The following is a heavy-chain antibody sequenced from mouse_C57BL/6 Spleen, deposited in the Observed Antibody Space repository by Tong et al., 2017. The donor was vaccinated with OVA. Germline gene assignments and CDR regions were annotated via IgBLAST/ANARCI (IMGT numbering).Heavy chain of an antibody. CDR2: IYPRSGNT. J-gene: IGHJ3*01. V-gene: IGHV1-81*01. CDR1: GYTFTSYG. Sequence: VQLQESGAELARPGASVKLSCKASGYTFTSYGISWVKQRTGQGLEWIGEIYPRSGNTYYNEKFKDKATLTADKSSSTAYMELRSLTSEDSAVYFCARGGQTAQASGFAYWGQGTLVTVSA. CDR3: ARGGQTAQASGFAY. D-gene: IGHD3-2*02.